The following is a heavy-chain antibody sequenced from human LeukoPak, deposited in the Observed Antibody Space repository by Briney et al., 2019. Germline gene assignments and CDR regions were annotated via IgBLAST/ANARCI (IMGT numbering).Heavy chain of an antibody. J-gene: IGHJ4*02. CDR2: LYSGGTT. Sequence: GGSLRLSCAASGFTFSSYAMSWVRQAPGKGLEWVSMLYSGGTTYYADSVKGRFTISRDNSKNSLYLQMNSLRAEDTAVYYCARGHIAVAGHYGAGPSDSWGQGTLVTVSS. CDR1: GFTFSSYA. D-gene: IGHD6-19*01. V-gene: IGHV3-53*01. CDR3: ARGHIAVAGHYGAGPSDS.